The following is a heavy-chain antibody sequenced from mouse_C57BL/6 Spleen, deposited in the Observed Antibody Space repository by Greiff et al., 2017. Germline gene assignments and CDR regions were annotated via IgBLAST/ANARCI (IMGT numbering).Heavy chain of an antibody. Sequence: EVKVVESGEGLVKPGGSLKLSCAASGFTFSSYAMSWVRQTPEKRLEWVAYISSGGDYIYSADTVKGRFTISRDNARNTLYLQMSSLKSEDTAMYYCTRDGTTVVAHWYFDVWGTGTTVTVSS. D-gene: IGHD1-1*01. CDR2: ISSGGDYI. CDR3: TRDGTTVVAHWYFDV. V-gene: IGHV5-9-1*02. CDR1: GFTFSSYA. J-gene: IGHJ1*03.